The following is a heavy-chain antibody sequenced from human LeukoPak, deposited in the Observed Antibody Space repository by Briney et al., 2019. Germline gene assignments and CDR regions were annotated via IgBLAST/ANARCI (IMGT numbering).Heavy chain of an antibody. J-gene: IGHJ4*02. CDR1: GYTFTGYY. V-gene: IGHV1-2*02. CDR2: INPNSGGT. D-gene: IGHD5-18*01. Sequence: ASVTVSCKASGYTFTGYYMHWVRQAPGQGLEWMGWINPNSGGTNYAQKFQGRVTMTRDTSISTAYMELSRLRSDDTAVYYCARERGLDTAMVHFDYGGQGTLVTVSS. CDR3: ARERGLDTAMVHFDY.